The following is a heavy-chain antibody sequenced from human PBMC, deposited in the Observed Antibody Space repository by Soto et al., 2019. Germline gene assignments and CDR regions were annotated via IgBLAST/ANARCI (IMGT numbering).Heavy chain of an antibody. V-gene: IGHV4-39*01. CDR2: IYYDGST. Sequence: PSETLCLTCTVSGGSINSNNYYWAWIRQPPGKGLAWIASIYYDGSTYYNPSLKSRVTISIDTSKNQFSLRLRSVTAADTAIYYCAKVVVAATRHTDFDSWGQGTLVTVSS. CDR1: GGSINSNNYY. D-gene: IGHD2-15*01. CDR3: AKVVVAATRHTDFDS. J-gene: IGHJ4*02.